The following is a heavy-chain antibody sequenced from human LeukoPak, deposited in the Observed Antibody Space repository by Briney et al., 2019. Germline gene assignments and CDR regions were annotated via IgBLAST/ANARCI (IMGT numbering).Heavy chain of an antibody. J-gene: IGHJ4*02. CDR3: AKDQAVAGTVHPPAY. CDR2: ISGSGGST. V-gene: IGHV3-23*01. Sequence: GGSLRLSCAASGFTFSSYAMSWVRQAPGKGLEWVSAISGSGGSTYYADSVKGRFTISRDNSKNTLYLQINSLRAEDTAVYYCAKDQAVAGTVHPPAYWGQGTLVTVSS. CDR1: GFTFSSYA. D-gene: IGHD6-19*01.